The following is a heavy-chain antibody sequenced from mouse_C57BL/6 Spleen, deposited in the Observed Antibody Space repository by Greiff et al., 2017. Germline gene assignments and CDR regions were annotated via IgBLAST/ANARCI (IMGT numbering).Heavy chain of an antibody. V-gene: IGHV1-50*01. D-gene: IGHD2-2*01. Sequence: QVQLQQPGAELVKPGASVKLSCKASGYTFTSYWMQWVKQRPGQGLEWIGEIDPSDSYTNYNQKFKGKATLTVDTSSSTAYMQLSSLTSEDSAVYYCARSRGYDPFAYWGQGTLVTVSA. CDR1: GYTFTSYW. CDR2: IDPSDSYT. CDR3: ARSRGYDPFAY. J-gene: IGHJ3*01.